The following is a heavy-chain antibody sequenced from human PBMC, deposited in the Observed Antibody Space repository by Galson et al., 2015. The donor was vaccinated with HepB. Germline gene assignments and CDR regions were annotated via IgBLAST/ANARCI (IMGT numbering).Heavy chain of an antibody. CDR3: ARDLGALFSDGLTYYYGMDV. D-gene: IGHD3-9*01. CDR1: GGTFSSYA. Sequence: SVKVSCKASGGTFSSYAISWVRQAPGQGLEWMGGIIPIFGTANYAQKFQGRVTITADESTSTAYMELSSLRSEDTAVYYCARDLGALFSDGLTYYYGMDVWGQGTTVTVSS. CDR2: IIPIFGTA. V-gene: IGHV1-69*13. J-gene: IGHJ6*02.